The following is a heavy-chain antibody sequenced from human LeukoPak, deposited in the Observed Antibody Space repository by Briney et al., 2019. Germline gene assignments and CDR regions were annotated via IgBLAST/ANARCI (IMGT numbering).Heavy chain of an antibody. D-gene: IGHD6-19*01. V-gene: IGHV4-38-2*02. J-gene: IGHJ4*02. CDR3: ARERSGWQYYFDY. Sequence: SETLSLTCSVSGGSISSYYWSWIRQPPGKGLEWIGSIYHSGSTYYNPSLKSRVTISVDTSKNQFSLKLSSVTAADTAVYYCARERSGWQYYFDYWGQGTLVTVSS. CDR2: IYHSGST. CDR1: GGSISSYY.